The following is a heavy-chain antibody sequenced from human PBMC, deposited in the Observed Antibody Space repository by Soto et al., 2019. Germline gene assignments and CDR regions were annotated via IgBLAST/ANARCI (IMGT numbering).Heavy chain of an antibody. V-gene: IGHV3-30*03. D-gene: IGHD6-19*01. J-gene: IGHJ4*02. Sequence: QVQLVESGGGVVQPGRSLRLSCAASGFTFSSYGMHWVRQAPGKGLEWVAVISYDGSNKYYADSVKGRFTISRDNSKNTRYLQMNSLRSEDTAVYYCARGQAYSSGWYSIDYWCQGTLDTVSS. CDR3: ARGQAYSSGWYSIDY. CDR1: GFTFSSYG. CDR2: ISYDGSNK.